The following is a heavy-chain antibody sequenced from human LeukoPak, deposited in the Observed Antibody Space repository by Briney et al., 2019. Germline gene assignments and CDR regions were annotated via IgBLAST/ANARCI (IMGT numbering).Heavy chain of an antibody. CDR3: ARDTPEHPDYYDSSGSAFDY. V-gene: IGHV4-39*07. D-gene: IGHD3-22*01. CDR2: IYTSGST. CDR1: GGSISSSSYY. J-gene: IGHJ4*02. Sequence: SETLSLTCTVSGGSISSSSYYWGWIRQPPGKGLEWIGRIYTSGSTNYNPSLKSRVTMSVDTSKNQLSLKLSSVTAADTAVYYCARDTPEHPDYYDSSGSAFDYWGQGTLVTVSS.